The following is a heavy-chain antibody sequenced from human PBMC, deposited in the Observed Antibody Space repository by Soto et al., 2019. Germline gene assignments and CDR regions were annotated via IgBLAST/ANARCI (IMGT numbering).Heavy chain of an antibody. CDR1: GYTFTIDG. V-gene: IGHV1-18*01. Sequence: GASVKVSCRASGYTFTIDGISWLRQDPGQGLQWMGGISAYNGNTNYAQKLQGRVTMTTDTSTSTAYMELRSLRSDDTAVYYCARDPALGAACTHDYWGQGTLVTVSS. CDR2: ISAYNGNT. D-gene: IGHD1-26*01. CDR3: ARDPALGAACTHDY. J-gene: IGHJ4*02.